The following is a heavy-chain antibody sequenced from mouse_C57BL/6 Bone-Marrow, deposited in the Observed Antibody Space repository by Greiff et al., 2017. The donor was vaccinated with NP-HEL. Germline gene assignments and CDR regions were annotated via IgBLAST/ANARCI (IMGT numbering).Heavy chain of an antibody. CDR2: IDPENGDT. CDR3: TTSPTWFAY. V-gene: IGHV14-4*01. Sequence: VQLQQSGAELVRPGASVKLSCTASGFNIDDYMHWVKQRPEQGLEWIGWIDPENGDTEYASKFQGKATITADTSSNTAYLQLSSLTSEDTAVYYCTTSPTWFAYWGQGTLVTVSA. CDR1: GFNIDDY. J-gene: IGHJ3*01.